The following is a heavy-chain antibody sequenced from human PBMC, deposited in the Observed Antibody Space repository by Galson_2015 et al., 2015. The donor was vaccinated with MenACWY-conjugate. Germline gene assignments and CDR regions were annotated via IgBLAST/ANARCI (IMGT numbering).Heavy chain of an antibody. J-gene: IGHJ4*02. V-gene: IGHV3-74*01. D-gene: IGHD6-13*01. CDR3: ARSSSDWDGIDY. CDR1: GFTFSSSW. Sequence: SLRLSYAASGFTFSSSWMHWVRHIPGKGLVCVSRIDSDGSSTKYADSVKGRFTISRDNARNTLYLQMNSLRADDTAVYYCARSSSDWDGIDYWGQGTLVTVSS. CDR2: IDSDGSST.